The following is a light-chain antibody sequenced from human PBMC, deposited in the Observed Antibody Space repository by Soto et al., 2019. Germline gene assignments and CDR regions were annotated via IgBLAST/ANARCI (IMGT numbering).Light chain of an antibody. CDR3: QQYKIGPLT. J-gene: IGKJ4*01. V-gene: IGKV3-15*01. CDR1: QSVHNN. Sequence: EVVMTQSPATLSVSPGDRATLSCRASQSVHNNLAWYQQKPGQAPRLLIFDTSTRATDIPVRFTGGGSGTEFPLPISSLQSEDSAVYSCQQYKIGPLTFGGGTKVEIK. CDR2: DTS.